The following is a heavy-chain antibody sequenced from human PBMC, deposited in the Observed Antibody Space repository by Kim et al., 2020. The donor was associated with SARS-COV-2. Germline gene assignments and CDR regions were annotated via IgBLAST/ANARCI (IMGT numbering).Heavy chain of an antibody. D-gene: IGHD3-16*01. Sequence: GTTEYAASVKGRFTISRDDSKSIAYLQMNSLKTEDTAVYYCTRDQLCVDYWGQGTLVTVSS. CDR3: TRDQLCVDY. J-gene: IGHJ4*02. V-gene: IGHV3-49*02. CDR2: GTT.